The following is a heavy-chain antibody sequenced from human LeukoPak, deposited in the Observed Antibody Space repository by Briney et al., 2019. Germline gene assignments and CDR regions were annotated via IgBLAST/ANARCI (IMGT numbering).Heavy chain of an antibody. D-gene: IGHD3-10*01. Sequence: GGSLRLSCAASGFTFSSYSMNWVRQAPGKGLEWVSYISSSSSTIYYADSVKGRFTISRDNAKNSLYLQMNSLRAEDTAVYYCARVPYYGSGSYYNVYYWGQGTLVTVSS. CDR3: ARVPYYGSGSYYNVYY. CDR2: ISSSSSTI. J-gene: IGHJ4*02. CDR1: GFTFSSYS. V-gene: IGHV3-48*04.